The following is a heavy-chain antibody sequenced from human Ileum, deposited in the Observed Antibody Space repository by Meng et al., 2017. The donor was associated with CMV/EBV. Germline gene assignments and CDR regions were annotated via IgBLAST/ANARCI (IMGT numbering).Heavy chain of an antibody. J-gene: IGHJ6*01. V-gene: IGHV3-74*01. D-gene: IGHD3-10*01. CDR2: ISSGGATT. CDR3: APITVVRGVLSMDV. Sequence: GGSLRLSCAASGFTFSSYWMHWVRQAPGKGLVWVSRISSGGATTNYADSVKGRFTISRDNAKNMLYLQMNSLRAEDTAVYFCAPITVVRGVLSMDVCGQAITTVSS. CDR1: GFTFSSYW.